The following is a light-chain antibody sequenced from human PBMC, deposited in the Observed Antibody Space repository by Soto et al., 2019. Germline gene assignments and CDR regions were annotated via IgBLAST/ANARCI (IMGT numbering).Light chain of an antibody. CDR1: QSIGTW. V-gene: IGKV1-5*01. J-gene: IGKJ1*01. CDR3: QQYATYAPST. CDR2: DAS. Sequence: DIQLTQSPSTLSASVGDRITITCRASQSIGTWLAWYQHRPGEGPKLLIHDASSLESGVPSRFSGSGSATEVSLTISSLESGDSGTYHCQQYATYAPSTFGQGTKVEIK.